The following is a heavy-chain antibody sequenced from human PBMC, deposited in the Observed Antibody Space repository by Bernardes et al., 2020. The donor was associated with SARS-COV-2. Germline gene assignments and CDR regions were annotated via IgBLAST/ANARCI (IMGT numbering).Heavy chain of an antibody. V-gene: IGHV4-39*02. CDR3: VTSQLGYSSSSERSRIDY. CDR1: GDSTSSSNYC. J-gene: IGHJ4*02. CDR2: IYHSGST. Sequence: SETLSLTCSVSGDSTSSSNYCWGWIRQTPGKGLEWIGNIYHSGSTYRNPSLRSRVTISVDTSKNHFSLRLSSVTAADTAIYYCVTSQLGYSSSSERSRIDYWGQGTLVTVSS. D-gene: IGHD6-6*01.